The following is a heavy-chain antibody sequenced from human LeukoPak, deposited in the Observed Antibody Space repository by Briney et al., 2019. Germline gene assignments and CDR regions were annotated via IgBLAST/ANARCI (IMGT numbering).Heavy chain of an antibody. CDR3: ARGYCTSASCYYFDH. D-gene: IGHD2-2*01. V-gene: IGHV5-51*01. J-gene: IGHJ4*02. Sequence: GESLQISCKCSGYIFTSYWIGWVRQMPGKGLEWMGIIYPGDSDIRYSPSFQGQVTISADKSISTAYLQWSSLKASDTAMYYCARGYCTSASCYYFDHWGQGALVTVSS. CDR2: IYPGDSDI. CDR1: GYIFTSYW.